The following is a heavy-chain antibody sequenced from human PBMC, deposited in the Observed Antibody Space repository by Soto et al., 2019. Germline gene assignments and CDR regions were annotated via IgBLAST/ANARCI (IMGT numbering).Heavy chain of an antibody. CDR3: SRGGSY. Sequence: QITLKESGPTLVKPTQTLTLTCTFSGLSLSTRGVGVGWIRQPPGKALEWLAFIYWNDDNHYSPSLNNRLTITKDTSKNQVVLTMTNMDPVDTATYYCSRGGSYWGQGTLVTVSS. J-gene: IGHJ4*02. CDR1: GLSLSTRGVG. D-gene: IGHD3-16*01. CDR2: IYWNDDN. V-gene: IGHV2-5*01.